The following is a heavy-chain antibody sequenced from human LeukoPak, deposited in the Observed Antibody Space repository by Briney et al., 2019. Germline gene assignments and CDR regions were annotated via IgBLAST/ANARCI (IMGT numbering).Heavy chain of an antibody. CDR1: GLTFRTSA. CDR2: IWYDGSNK. J-gene: IGHJ4*02. Sequence: PGGSLRLSCADSGLTFRTSAMHWVRQAPGKGLEWVAVIWYDGSNKYYADSVKGRFTISRDNSENTLYLQMNSLRVEDTAVYYCARDRGTNLRLTSAGSFDYWGQGTLVTVSS. V-gene: IGHV3-33*08. CDR3: ARDRGTNLRLTSAGSFDY. D-gene: IGHD6-13*01.